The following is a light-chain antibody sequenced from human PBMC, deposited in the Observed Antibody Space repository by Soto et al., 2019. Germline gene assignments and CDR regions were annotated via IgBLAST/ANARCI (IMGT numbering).Light chain of an antibody. V-gene: IGKV3D-15*01. CDR2: GAS. Sequence: EIVLTQSPGTLSVSPGERVTLSCRASQSVSDNLAWYQQKPGQAPRLLIYGASIRATDIPARFSGSGSGTEFTLTISSLQPDDFATYYCQQYDTYWTFGQGTKVDIK. J-gene: IGKJ1*01. CDR1: QSVSDN. CDR3: QQYDTYWT.